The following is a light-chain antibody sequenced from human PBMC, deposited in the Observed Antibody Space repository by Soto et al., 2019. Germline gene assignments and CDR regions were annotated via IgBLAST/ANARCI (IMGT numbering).Light chain of an antibody. Sequence: QSVLTQPASVSGSPGQSITISCTGTVGLVSWYQQHPGKVPKLIIYDDTKRPSGVSSRFSSSKSGNAASLTISGLQTEDEADYYCCLYVGGRTYVFGTGTNVTVL. V-gene: IGLV2-23*01. CDR2: DDT. J-gene: IGLJ1*01. CDR3: CLYVGGRTYV. CDR1: VGL.